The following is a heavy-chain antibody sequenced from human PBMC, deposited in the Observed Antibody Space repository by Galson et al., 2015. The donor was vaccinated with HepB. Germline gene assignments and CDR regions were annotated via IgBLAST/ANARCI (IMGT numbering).Heavy chain of an antibody. CDR2: IYPGDSDT. J-gene: IGHJ3*02. CDR3: AGATYYYGSGSYPDAFDI. D-gene: IGHD3-10*01. Sequence: QSGAEVKKPGESLKISCKGSGYSFTSYWIGWVRQMPGKGLEWMGIIYPGDSDTRYSPSFQGQVTISADKSISTAYLQWSSLKASDTAMYYCAGATYYYGSGSYPDAFDIWGQGTMVTVSS. CDR1: GYSFTSYW. V-gene: IGHV5-51*01.